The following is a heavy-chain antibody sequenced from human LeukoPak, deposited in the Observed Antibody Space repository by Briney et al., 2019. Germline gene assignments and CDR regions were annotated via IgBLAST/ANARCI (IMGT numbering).Heavy chain of an antibody. J-gene: IGHJ6*02. Sequence: PSETLSLTCTVSGGSISSGGYYWSWIRQHPGKGLEWIGYIYYSGSTYYNPSLKSRVTISVHTSKNQFSLKLSSVTAADTAVYYCARDPGSGYYYYYGMDVWGQGTTVTVSS. CDR1: GGSISSGGYY. CDR3: ARDPGSGYYYYYGMDV. CDR2: IYYSGST. V-gene: IGHV4-31*03. D-gene: IGHD3-3*01.